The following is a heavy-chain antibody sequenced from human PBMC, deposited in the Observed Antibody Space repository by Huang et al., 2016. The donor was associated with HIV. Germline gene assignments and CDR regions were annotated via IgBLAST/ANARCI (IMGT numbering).Heavy chain of an antibody. V-gene: IGHV3-7*01. CDR1: TVTFSAYW. CDR2: IRQDGSEK. CDR3: ATKADAMDV. J-gene: IGHJ6*02. Sequence: LVESGGGLVRPGGSLSLSCAGSTVTFSAYWMTWVRQSPGQGLEGVVSIRQDGSEKHYVDSVEGRFNISRDNGKKLLFLEIRSLGVDDTAVYFCATKADAMDVWGQGTTVSVSS. D-gene: IGHD2-8*01.